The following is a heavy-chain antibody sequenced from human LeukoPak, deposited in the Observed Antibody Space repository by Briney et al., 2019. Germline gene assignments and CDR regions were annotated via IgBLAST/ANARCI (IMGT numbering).Heavy chain of an antibody. V-gene: IGHV3-23*01. CDR1: GFNLRSYA. D-gene: IGHD6-19*01. CDR2: ISGSGGST. Sequence: GGSLRLSCVASGFNLRSYAMSWVRQAPGKGLQWVSGISGSGGSTYYADSVKGRFTISRDNSKNTLHIQMNSLRAEDTAVYYCAKGYSSAWYFFDYWGEGTLVTVSS. CDR3: AKGYSSAWYFFDY. J-gene: IGHJ4*02.